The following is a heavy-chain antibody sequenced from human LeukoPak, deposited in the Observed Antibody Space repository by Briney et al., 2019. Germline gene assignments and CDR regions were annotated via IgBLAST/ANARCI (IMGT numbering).Heavy chain of an antibody. Sequence: GESLKISCKGSGYSFPSYWVGWVRQLPGKGLEWMGIIYPGDSDTRYSPSFQGQVTISADKSISTAYLQWSSLKASDTAMYYCARQGTSSGYYSNYYYYYGMDVWGQGTTVTVSS. D-gene: IGHD3-22*01. CDR2: IYPGDSDT. CDR3: ARQGTSSGYYSNYYYYYGMDV. J-gene: IGHJ6*02. CDR1: GYSFPSYW. V-gene: IGHV5-51*01.